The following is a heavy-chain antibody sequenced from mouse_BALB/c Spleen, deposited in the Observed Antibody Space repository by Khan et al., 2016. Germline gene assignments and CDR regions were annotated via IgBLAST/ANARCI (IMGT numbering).Heavy chain of an antibody. J-gene: IGHJ1*01. CDR3: ARFYYGSSYWYFDV. V-gene: IGHV1-63*02. Sequence: QVQLQQSGAELVRPGTSVKISCKASGSTFTNYWLGWVKQRPGHGLEWIGDSYPGGGCTNYNEKFKGKATPTADTSASTADLQLSSLTSEDSAVYFYARFYYGSSYWYFDVWGAGSTVTVSS. CDR1: GSTFTNYW. D-gene: IGHD1-1*01. CDR2: SYPGGGCT.